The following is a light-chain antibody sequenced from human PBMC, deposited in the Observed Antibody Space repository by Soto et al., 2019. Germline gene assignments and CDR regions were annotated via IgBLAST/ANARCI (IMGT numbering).Light chain of an antibody. CDR3: SSHAGGQNVV. Sequence: QAVVTQPPSVSGAPGQRVTISCTGSSSNIGAGYDVHWYQQLPGTAPKLLIYGNSNRPSGVPDRFSGSKSGTSASLAITGLQAEDEADYYCSSHAGGQNVVFGGGTQLTVL. V-gene: IGLV1-40*01. CDR2: GNS. CDR1: SSNIGAGYD. J-gene: IGLJ2*01.